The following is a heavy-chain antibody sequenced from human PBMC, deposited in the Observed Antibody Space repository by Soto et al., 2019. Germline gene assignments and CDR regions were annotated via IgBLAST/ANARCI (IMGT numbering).Heavy chain of an antibody. CDR2: ITGSGGDS. V-gene: IGHV3-23*01. J-gene: IGHJ4*02. CDR3: AKGSSSSRPYYFDY. D-gene: IGHD2-2*01. Sequence: GVPLRLSCAASGFTFDTYVMSLVRQAPGQGLEWVSAITGSGGDSYHADSVKGRFTISRDNTKNTLYLQMNSLRAEDTAVYYCAKGSSSSRPYYFDYWGQGTPVTVS. CDR1: GFTFDTYV.